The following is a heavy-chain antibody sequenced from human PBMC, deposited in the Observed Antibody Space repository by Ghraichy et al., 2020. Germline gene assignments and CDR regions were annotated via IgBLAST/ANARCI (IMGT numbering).Heavy chain of an antibody. CDR2: IRSKAYGGTT. Sequence: GGSLRLSCTASGFTFGDYAMSWFRQAPGKGLEWVGFIRSKAYGGTTEYAASVKGRFTISRDDSKSIAYLQMNSLKTEDTAVYYCTRTRMTTVYYYYYGMDVWGQGTTVTVSS. D-gene: IGHD4-17*01. V-gene: IGHV3-49*03. J-gene: IGHJ6*02. CDR1: GFTFGDYA. CDR3: TRTRMTTVYYYYYGMDV.